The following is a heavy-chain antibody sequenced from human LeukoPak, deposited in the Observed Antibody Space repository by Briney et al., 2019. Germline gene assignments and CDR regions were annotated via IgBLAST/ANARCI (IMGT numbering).Heavy chain of an antibody. J-gene: IGHJ4*02. CDR3: AIMHPYYDGNGYWVQ. D-gene: IGHD3-22*01. CDR1: GFTFSSYA. V-gene: IGHV3-23*01. CDR2: ISVSGGST. Sequence: GESLRLSCAASGFTFSSYAMSWVRQAPGKGLEWVSGISVSGGSTAYADSVKGRFTISRDNPRNTLYMQMNSLRAEVTALYYCAIMHPYYDGNGYWVQWGQGTLVTVSS.